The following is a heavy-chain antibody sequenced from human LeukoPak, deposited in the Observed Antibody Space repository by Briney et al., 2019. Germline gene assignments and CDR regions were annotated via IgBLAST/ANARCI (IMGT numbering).Heavy chain of an antibody. D-gene: IGHD2-15*01. V-gene: IGHV4-4*02. CDR3: ASLCSGGSCYWDY. J-gene: IGHJ4*02. Sequence: SETLSLTCAVSGGSISSSSWWSWVRQPPGKGLEWIGEIYHSGSTNYNPSLKSRVTISVDKSKNQFSLKLSSVTAADTAVYYCASLCSGGSCYWDYWGQGTLVTVSS. CDR2: IYHSGST. CDR1: GGSISSSSW.